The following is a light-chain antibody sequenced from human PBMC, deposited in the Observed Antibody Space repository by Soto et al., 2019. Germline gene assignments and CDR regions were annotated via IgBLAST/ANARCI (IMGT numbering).Light chain of an antibody. CDR1: QDINTY. CDR3: QQLNSYPRT. Sequence: DIQLTQSPSFLSASVGDRVTITCRASQDINTYLAWYQQTPGKAPKLLIYAASTLQSAVPPRCSGGRSGTEITRTIGSLQPEDFATDDCQQLNSYPRTFGQGTKVEF. CDR2: AAS. J-gene: IGKJ1*01. V-gene: IGKV1-9*01.